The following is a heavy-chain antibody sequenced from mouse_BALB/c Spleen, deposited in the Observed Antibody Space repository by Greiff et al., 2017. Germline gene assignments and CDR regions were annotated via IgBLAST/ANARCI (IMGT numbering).Heavy chain of an antibody. CDR1: GYTFTSYT. D-gene: IGHD2-1*01. J-gene: IGHJ3*01. Sequence: VQGVESGAELARPGASVKMSCKASGYTFTSYTMHWVKQRPGQGLEWIGYINPSSGYTNYNQKFKDKATLTADKSSSTAYMQLSSLTSEDSAVYYCARSKIYYGNYVFAYWGQGTLVTVSA. V-gene: IGHV1-4*01. CDR3: ARSKIYYGNYVFAY. CDR2: INPSSGYT.